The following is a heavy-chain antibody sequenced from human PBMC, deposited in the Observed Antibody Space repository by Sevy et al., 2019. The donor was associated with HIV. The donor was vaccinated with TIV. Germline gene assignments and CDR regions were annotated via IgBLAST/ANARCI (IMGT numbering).Heavy chain of an antibody. J-gene: IGHJ4*02. D-gene: IGHD3-22*01. CDR3: AKDRALSYYDSSGPFDY. CDR2: ISGSGGST. Sequence: GGSLRLSCAASGFTFSSYAMSWVRQAPGKGLEWVSAISGSGGSTYYADSVKGRFTISRDNSKNTLYLQMNSRRAEDTAVYYCAKDRALSYYDSSGPFDYWGQGTLFTVS. V-gene: IGHV3-23*01. CDR1: GFTFSSYA.